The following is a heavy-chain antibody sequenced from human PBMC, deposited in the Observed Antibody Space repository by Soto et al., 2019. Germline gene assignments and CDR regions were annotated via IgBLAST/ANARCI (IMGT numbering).Heavy chain of an antibody. CDR3: ARDTPERYCSGGSCSGNLDY. J-gene: IGHJ4*02. Sequence: QVQLQESGPGLVKPSGTLSLTCAVSGGSISSSNWWSWVRQPPGKGLEWIGEIYHSGSTNYNPSLKSRVTISVDKSKNQFSLKLSSVTAADTAVYYCARDTPERYCSGGSCSGNLDYWGQGTLVTVSS. CDR2: IYHSGST. V-gene: IGHV4-4*02. CDR1: GGSISSSNW. D-gene: IGHD2-15*01.